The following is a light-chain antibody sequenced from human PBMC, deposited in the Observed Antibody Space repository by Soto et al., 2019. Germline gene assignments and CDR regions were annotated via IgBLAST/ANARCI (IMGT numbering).Light chain of an antibody. CDR1: QDISKY. Sequence: DLQMTQSPSSLSASVGDRVTIACQASQDISKYLNWYQQKPGKAPRLLIYDASNLETGVPSRFSGSGSGTDFSFTISSLQAEDFATYYCQQYDDLPLTFGGGTKVEIK. CDR2: DAS. J-gene: IGKJ4*01. V-gene: IGKV1-33*01. CDR3: QQYDDLPLT.